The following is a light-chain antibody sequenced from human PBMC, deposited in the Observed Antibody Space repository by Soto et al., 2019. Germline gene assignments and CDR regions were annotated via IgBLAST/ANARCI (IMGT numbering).Light chain of an antibody. CDR3: QQSYSTPWT. Sequence: DIQMTQSPSSLSGSAGDRVTITCRASQSISGSLNWYQQKPGKAPKVLMYGTSILQTGVSSRFSGSGSGTDFTLTINSLQPEDFATYYGQQSYSTPWTFGQGTNVEIK. CDR2: GTS. J-gene: IGKJ1*01. CDR1: QSISGS. V-gene: IGKV1-39*01.